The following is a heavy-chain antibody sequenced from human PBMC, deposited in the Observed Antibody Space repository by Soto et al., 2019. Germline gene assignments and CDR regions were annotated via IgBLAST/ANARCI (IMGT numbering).Heavy chain of an antibody. D-gene: IGHD3-3*01. J-gene: IGHJ4*02. V-gene: IGHV4-30-4*01. CDR2: IYYSGST. CDR1: GGSISSGDYY. Sequence: QAQLQESGPGLVKPSQTLSLTCTVSGGSISSGDYYWSWIRQPPGKGLEWIGYIYYSGSTYYNPSLKSRVTISVDTSKNLFSLKLSSVTAADTAVYYCARERFLEWLFDYWGQGTLVTVSS. CDR3: ARERFLEWLFDY.